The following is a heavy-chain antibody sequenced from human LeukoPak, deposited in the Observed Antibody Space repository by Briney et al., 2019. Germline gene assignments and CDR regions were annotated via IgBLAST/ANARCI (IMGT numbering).Heavy chain of an antibody. Sequence: GGSLRLSCAASGFTFSNAWISWFRQAPGKGLEWVGRIKSESDGGTTDYAAPVKGRFTISRDDSKKTLYLQMNSLKTEDTAVYYCSTDPHPGGAWGQGTLVTVSS. CDR2: IKSESDGGTT. CDR3: STDPHPGGA. CDR1: GFTFSNAW. J-gene: IGHJ5*02. D-gene: IGHD1-26*01. V-gene: IGHV3-15*01.